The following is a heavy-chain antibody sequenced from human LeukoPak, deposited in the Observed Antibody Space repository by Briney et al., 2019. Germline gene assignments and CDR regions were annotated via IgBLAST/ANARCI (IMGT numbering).Heavy chain of an antibody. Sequence: GGSLRLSCAASGFTFSDNSMNWVRQTPRKGLEWVSCISGSGSYIYYADSVKGRFTISRDNAKNSLHLQVNSLRAEDTAVYYCVRERFHGSGAPKFDFWGQGTLVTVSS. CDR1: GFTFSDNS. CDR2: ISGSGSYI. D-gene: IGHD3-10*01. V-gene: IGHV3-21*06. CDR3: VRERFHGSGAPKFDF. J-gene: IGHJ4*02.